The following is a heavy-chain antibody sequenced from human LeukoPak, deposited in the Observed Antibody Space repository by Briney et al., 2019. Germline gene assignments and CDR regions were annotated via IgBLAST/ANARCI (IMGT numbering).Heavy chain of an antibody. CDR3: ARSGYFYGQPSYFDY. Sequence: GGSLRLSCAASGFTFSSYNMNWVPQAPGKGLEWVSSMSSSSSYIYYADSVKGRFTISRDNAKNSLYLQMNSLRAEDTAVYYCARSGYFYGQPSYFDYWGQGTLVTVSS. CDR2: MSSSSSYI. V-gene: IGHV3-21*01. J-gene: IGHJ4*02. D-gene: IGHD5-18*01. CDR1: GFTFSSYN.